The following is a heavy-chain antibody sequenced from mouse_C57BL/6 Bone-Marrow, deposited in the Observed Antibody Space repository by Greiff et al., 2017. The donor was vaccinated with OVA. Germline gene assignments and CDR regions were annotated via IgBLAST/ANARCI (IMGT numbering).Heavy chain of an antibody. CDR2: INPNNGGT. V-gene: IGHV1-26*01. J-gene: IGHJ3*01. CDR1: GYTFTDYY. Sequence: EVQLQQSGPELVKPGASVKISCKASGYTFTDYYMNWVKQSHGKSLEWIGDINPNNGGTSYNQKFKGKATLTVDKSSSTAYMELRSLTSEDSAVYYCARYDYDDLAYWGQGTLVTVSA. D-gene: IGHD2-4*01. CDR3: ARYDYDDLAY.